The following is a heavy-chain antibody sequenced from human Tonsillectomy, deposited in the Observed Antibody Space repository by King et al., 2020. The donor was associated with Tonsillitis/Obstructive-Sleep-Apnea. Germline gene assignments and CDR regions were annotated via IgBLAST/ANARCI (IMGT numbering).Heavy chain of an antibody. CDR3: ARDIGGNGGYYYYYMDV. V-gene: IGHV3-48*02. CDR1: GFTFSSYS. Sequence: VQLVESGGGLVQPGGSLRLSCAASGFTFSSYSMNWVRQAPGKGLEWVSYISSSSSTIYYGDSVKGRFTISKDNAKNSLYLQMNSLRDEDTAVYYCARDIGGNGGYYYYYMDVWGKGTTVTVSS. J-gene: IGHJ6*03. D-gene: IGHD3-16*01. CDR2: ISSSSSTI.